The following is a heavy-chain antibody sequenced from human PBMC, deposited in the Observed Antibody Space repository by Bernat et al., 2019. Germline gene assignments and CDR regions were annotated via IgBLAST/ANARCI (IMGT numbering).Heavy chain of an antibody. D-gene: IGHD5-18*01. CDR3: ARTRSNVETAMVTDSVGGSYGMDV. CDR1: GFTFSSYA. V-gene: IGHV3-30-3*01. CDR2: ISYDGSNK. Sequence: QVQLVESGGGVVQPGRSLRLSCAASGFTFSSYAMHWVRQAPGKGLEWVAVISYDGSNKYYADSVKGRFTISRDNSKNTLYLQMNSLRAEDTAVYYCARTRSNVETAMVTDSVGGSYGMDVWGQGTTVTVSS. J-gene: IGHJ6*02.